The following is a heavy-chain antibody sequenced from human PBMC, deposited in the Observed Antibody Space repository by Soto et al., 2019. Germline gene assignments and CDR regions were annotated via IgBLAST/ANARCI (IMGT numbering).Heavy chain of an antibody. CDR1: GGSFSGYY. J-gene: IGHJ4*02. CDR3: ARGQGLKVAYRYFSV. D-gene: IGHD3-16*02. V-gene: IGHV4-34*02. CDR2: ITFGGNT. Sequence: QVQLQQWGAGLLKPSETLSLTCGVSGGSFSGYYWSWIRQPPGKALEWIGEITFGGNTNYNQTLKSRVTISVNTPKKHVSLHLTSVTAADTAVYYCARGQGLKVAYRYFSVWGQGALVIVSS.